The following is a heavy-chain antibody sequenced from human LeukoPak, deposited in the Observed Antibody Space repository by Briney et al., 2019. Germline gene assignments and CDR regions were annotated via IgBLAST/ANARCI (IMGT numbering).Heavy chain of an antibody. CDR1: GYTFSSFY. Sequence: ASVKVSCKASGYTFSSFYPHWVRQAPGQGLEWMGIITPNTGDTTYAPKFQDRLIMTRDRSTSTVYMELHSLRSEDTAVYYCARSRSYYRVYFDNWGQGTLVPVSS. CDR3: ARSRSYYRVYFDN. CDR2: ITPNTGDT. D-gene: IGHD3-10*01. V-gene: IGHV1-46*01. J-gene: IGHJ4*02.